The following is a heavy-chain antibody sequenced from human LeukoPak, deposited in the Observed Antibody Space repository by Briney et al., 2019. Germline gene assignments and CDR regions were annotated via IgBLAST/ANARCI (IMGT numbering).Heavy chain of an antibody. CDR3: ARDGRNGYEDDY. J-gene: IGHJ4*02. V-gene: IGHV3-23*01. D-gene: IGHD5-12*01. CDR2: ISGSGGTT. Sequence: GGSLRLSCAASGFTFTTYTMSWVRQAPGKGLAWVSAISGSGGTTYYADSVKGRFTISRDNAKNSVFLQMNSLRAEDTAVYYCARDGRNGYEDDYWGQGTLVTVSS. CDR1: GFTFTTYT.